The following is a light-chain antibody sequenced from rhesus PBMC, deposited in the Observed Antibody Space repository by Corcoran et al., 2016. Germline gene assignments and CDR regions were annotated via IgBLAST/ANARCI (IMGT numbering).Light chain of an antibody. CDR3: YSFRTGNTFI. CDR1: TSDVGGFNY. J-gene: IGLJ1*01. Sequence: QAAPTQPPSVSGSPGQSVTISCTGTTSDVGGFNYVSWYQKHPGKAPKVIIYGVDKRPSGVSDRFSGSKSGNTASLTISGLQTEDECDYYCYSFRTGNTFIFGVGTRLTVL. CDR2: GVD. V-gene: IGLV2S7*01.